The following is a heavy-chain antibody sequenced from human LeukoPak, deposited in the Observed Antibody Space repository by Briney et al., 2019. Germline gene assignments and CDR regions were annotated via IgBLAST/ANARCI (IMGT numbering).Heavy chain of an antibody. CDR1: GFTFINYA. Sequence: PGGSLRLSCAGSGFTFINYAMTWVRQGPGKGLEWVSVISGRGDSTYYADSVEGRFTISRDNSKNTLYLQMHSLRAEDTAVYCCAREVGHFDIWGQGTKVSVSS. D-gene: IGHD1-26*01. CDR3: AREVGHFDI. V-gene: IGHV3-23*01. J-gene: IGHJ3*02. CDR2: ISGRGDST.